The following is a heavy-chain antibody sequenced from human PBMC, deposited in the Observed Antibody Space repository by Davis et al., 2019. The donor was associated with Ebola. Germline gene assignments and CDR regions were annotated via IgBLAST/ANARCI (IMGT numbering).Heavy chain of an antibody. D-gene: IGHD6-6*01. CDR2: ISSSSSYI. J-gene: IGHJ6*02. Sequence: GESLKISCAASGFTFSSYSMNWVRQAPGKGLQWVSSISSSSSYIYYADSVKGRFTISRDNAKNSLYLQMNSLRAEDTAVYYCARELIAARPPYYYYGMDVWGQGTTVTVSS. CDR1: GFTFSSYS. V-gene: IGHV3-21*01. CDR3: ARELIAARPPYYYYGMDV.